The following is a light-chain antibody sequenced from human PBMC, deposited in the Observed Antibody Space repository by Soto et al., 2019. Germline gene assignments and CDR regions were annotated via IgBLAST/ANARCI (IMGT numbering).Light chain of an antibody. CDR3: SSYAGTKTLL. V-gene: IGLV2-8*01. Sequence: QSALTQPPSASGSPGQSVTISCTGTITNIGTYNYVSWSQQHPGKTPKLIIYEVSDRPSGVPDRFSGSQSGNPASLTVSGLQAGDEADYYCSSYAGTKTLLFGGGTKLTV. J-gene: IGLJ2*01. CDR1: ITNIGTYNY. CDR2: EVS.